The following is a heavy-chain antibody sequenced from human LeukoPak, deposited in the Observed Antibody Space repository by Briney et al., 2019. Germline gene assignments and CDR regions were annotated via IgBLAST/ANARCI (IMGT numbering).Heavy chain of an antibody. CDR3: ARVRVPYYYDSSGSNWYFDL. V-gene: IGHV3-30-3*01. J-gene: IGHJ2*01. CDR2: ISYDGSNK. CDR1: GFTFSSYA. Sequence: GRSLRLSCAASGFTFSSYAMHWVRQAPGKGLEWVAVISYDGSNKYYADSVKGRFTISRDNSKNTLYLQMNSLRAEDTAVYYCARVRVPYYYDSSGSNWYFDLWGRGTLVTVSS. D-gene: IGHD3-22*01.